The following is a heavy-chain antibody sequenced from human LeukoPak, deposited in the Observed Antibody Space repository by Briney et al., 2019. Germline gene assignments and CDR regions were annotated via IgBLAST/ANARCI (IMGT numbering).Heavy chain of an antibody. D-gene: IGHD2-2*03. V-gene: IGHV3-7*01. CDR2: IKQDGSEI. Sequence: GGSLRLSCEASGFTSSHYWINWVRQAPGKGLEWVAIIKQDGSEIYYVDSEKGRFTISRDNVKNLFYLQMNRLRVEDTAVYYCVGDTGWIFDYWGQGALVTVSS. J-gene: IGHJ4*02. CDR3: VGDTGWIFDY. CDR1: GFTSSHYW.